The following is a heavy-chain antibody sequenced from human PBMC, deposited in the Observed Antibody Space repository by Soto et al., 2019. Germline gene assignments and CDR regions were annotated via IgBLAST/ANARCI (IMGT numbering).Heavy chain of an antibody. CDR3: ARVPGVVAATPDY. J-gene: IGHJ4*02. D-gene: IGHD2-15*01. Sequence: QLQLQESGSGLVKPSQTLSLTCAVSGGSISSGGYSWSWIRQPPGKGLEWIGYIYHSGSTYYNPSLTRRVTISVDRSKNQFSLKLSSVTAADTAVYYCARVPGVVAATPDYWGQGTLVTVSS. CDR1: GGSISSGGYS. V-gene: IGHV4-30-2*01. CDR2: IYHSGST.